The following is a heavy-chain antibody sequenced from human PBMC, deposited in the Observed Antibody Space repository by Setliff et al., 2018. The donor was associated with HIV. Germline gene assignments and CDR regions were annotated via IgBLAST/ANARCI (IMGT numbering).Heavy chain of an antibody. D-gene: IGHD5-18*01. Sequence: SETLSLTCTVSGGSVSSYYWSWIRQAAGQGLEWIGLIYTGGNTYYNPSLKSRVTMSLDTSKNQFSLKATSVTAADTAVYYCARVPRQLLKGAAAYFDYWGQGILVTVSS. J-gene: IGHJ4*02. CDR1: GGSVSSYY. CDR2: IYTGGNT. CDR3: ARVPRQLLKGAAAYFDY. V-gene: IGHV4-4*07.